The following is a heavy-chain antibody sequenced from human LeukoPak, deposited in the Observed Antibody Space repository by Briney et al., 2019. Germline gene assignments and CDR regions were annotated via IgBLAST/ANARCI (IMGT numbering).Heavy chain of an antibody. CDR2: IYYSGST. D-gene: IGHD5-12*01. CDR1: GGSISSGDYY. V-gene: IGHV4-30-4*01. CDR3: ARIERGYSGYDRGPIDY. J-gene: IGHJ4*02. Sequence: SETLSLTCTVSGGSISSGDYYWSWIRQPPGKGLEWIGYIYYSGSTYYNPSLKSRVTISVDTSKNQFSLKLSSVTAADTAVYYCARIERGYSGYDRGPIDYWGQGTLVTVSS.